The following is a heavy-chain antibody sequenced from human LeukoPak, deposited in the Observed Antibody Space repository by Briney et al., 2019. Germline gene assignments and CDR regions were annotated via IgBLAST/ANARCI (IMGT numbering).Heavy chain of an antibody. Sequence: PGGSLRLSCAASGFTFSSYAMSWVRQAPGKGLEWVSAISGSGGSTYYADSVKGRFTISRDNSKNTLYLQMNSLRGEDTAVYYCAKVGSSWYSHFDYWGQGTLVTVSP. D-gene: IGHD6-13*01. CDR3: AKVGSSWYSHFDY. J-gene: IGHJ4*02. V-gene: IGHV3-23*01. CDR1: GFTFSSYA. CDR2: ISGSGGST.